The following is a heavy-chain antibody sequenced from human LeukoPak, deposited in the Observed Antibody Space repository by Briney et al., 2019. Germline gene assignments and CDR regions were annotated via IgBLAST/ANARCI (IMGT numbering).Heavy chain of an antibody. CDR1: GFTFRSYA. CDR3: ASLWGVGSFFDY. J-gene: IGHJ4*02. D-gene: IGHD3-10*01. CDR2: ITYNSGTI. V-gene: IGHV3-48*01. Sequence: PGGSLRLSCAASGFTFRSYAMQWVRQAPGKGLEWVSYITYNSGTIFYADSVKGRFTISRDNAKDSLYLQMNSLRAEDTAVYYCASLWGVGSFFDYWGQGTLVTVSS.